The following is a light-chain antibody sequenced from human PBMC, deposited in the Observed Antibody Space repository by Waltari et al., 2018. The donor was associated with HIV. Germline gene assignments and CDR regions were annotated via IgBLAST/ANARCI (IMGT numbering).Light chain of an antibody. CDR2: DVS. J-gene: IGLJ1*01. CDR3: SSYTSSSSYV. CDR1: RSEVGGYNY. Sequence: QSALTQPASVSGSPGQSITISCTGTRSEVGGYNYVSWYQQHPGKAPNPMIYDVSNRPSGVSNRFSGSKSGNTASLTISGLQAEDEADYYCSSYTSSSSYVFGTGTKVTVL. V-gene: IGLV2-14*01.